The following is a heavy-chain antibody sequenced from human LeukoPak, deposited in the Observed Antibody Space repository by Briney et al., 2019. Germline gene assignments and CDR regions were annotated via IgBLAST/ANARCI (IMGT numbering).Heavy chain of an antibody. Sequence: GASVKVSCKASGYTFTRYYMHWVRQAPGQGLEWMGWINPNSGGTNYAQKFQGRVTMTRDTSISTAYMELSRLRSDDTAVYYCAREASHGYSGYDPIGWGQGTLVTVSS. D-gene: IGHD5-12*01. CDR1: GYTFTRYY. J-gene: IGHJ4*02. V-gene: IGHV1-2*02. CDR3: AREASHGYSGYDPIG. CDR2: INPNSGGT.